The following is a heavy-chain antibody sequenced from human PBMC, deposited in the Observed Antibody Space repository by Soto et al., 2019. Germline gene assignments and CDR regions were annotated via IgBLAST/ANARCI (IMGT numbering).Heavy chain of an antibody. CDR2: ISWNSGSI. CDR1: GFTFDDYA. V-gene: IGHV3-9*01. CDR3: AKDSEGYNWNDVAFDI. J-gene: IGHJ3*02. Sequence: GGSLRLSCAASGFTFDDYAMHWVRQAPGKGLEWVSGISWNSGSIGYADSVKGRFTISRDNAKNSLYLQMNSLRAEDTALYYCAKDSEGYNWNDVAFDIWGQGTMVTVSS. D-gene: IGHD1-1*01.